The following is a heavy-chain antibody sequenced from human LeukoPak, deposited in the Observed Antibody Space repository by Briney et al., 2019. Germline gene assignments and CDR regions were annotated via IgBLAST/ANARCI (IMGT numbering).Heavy chain of an antibody. D-gene: IGHD2-21*02. V-gene: IGHV3-48*01. CDR3: ARDRHIVVVTAIQGGYYMDV. CDR2: ISSSSSTI. CDR1: GFTFSSYE. J-gene: IGHJ6*03. Sequence: GGSLRLSCAASGFTFSSYEMNWVRQAPGKGLEWVSYISSSSSTIYYADSVKGRFTISRDNAKNSLYLQMNSLRAEDTAVYYCARDRHIVVVTAIQGGYYMDVWGKGTTVTVSS.